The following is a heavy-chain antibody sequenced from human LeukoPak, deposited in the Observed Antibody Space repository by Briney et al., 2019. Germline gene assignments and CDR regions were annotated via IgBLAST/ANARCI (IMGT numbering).Heavy chain of an antibody. D-gene: IGHD1-26*01. CDR3: ARVIVGATTRDAFDI. J-gene: IGHJ3*02. CDR2: IYYSGST. V-gene: IGHV4-59*01. Sequence: SETLSLTCTVSGGSISSYYWSWIRQPPGKGLEWIGYIYYSGSTNYNPSLKSRVTISVDTSKHQFSLKLSSVTAADTAVYYCARVIVGATTRDAFDIWGQGTMVTVSS. CDR1: GGSISSYY.